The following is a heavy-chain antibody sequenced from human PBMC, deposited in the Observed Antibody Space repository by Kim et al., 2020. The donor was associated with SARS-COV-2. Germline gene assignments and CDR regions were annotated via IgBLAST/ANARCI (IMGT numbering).Heavy chain of an antibody. D-gene: IGHD3-10*01. CDR1: GGSISSYY. Sequence: SETLSLTCTVSGGSISSYYWSWIRKPPGKGLEWIGYIYYSGSTNYNPSLKSRVTISVDTSKNKFSLKLSSVTAADTAVYYCARSPAVSLVPWDYWGQGTLVTVSS. V-gene: IGHV4-59*01. CDR2: IYYSGST. CDR3: ARSPAVSLVPWDY. J-gene: IGHJ4*02.